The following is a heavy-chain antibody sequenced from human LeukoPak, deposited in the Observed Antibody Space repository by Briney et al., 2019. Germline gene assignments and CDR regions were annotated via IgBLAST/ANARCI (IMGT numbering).Heavy chain of an antibody. J-gene: IGHJ4*02. CDR2: ISWNSGSI. CDR1: GFTFDDYA. CDR3: AKQQIAAAGKGFDY. Sequence: PGGSLRLSCAASGFTFDDYAMHWVRQAPGKGLEWVSGISWNSGSIGYADSVKGRFTISRDTAKNSLYLQMNSLRAEDTALYYCAKQQIAAAGKGFDYWGQGTLVTVSS. V-gene: IGHV3-9*01. D-gene: IGHD6-13*01.